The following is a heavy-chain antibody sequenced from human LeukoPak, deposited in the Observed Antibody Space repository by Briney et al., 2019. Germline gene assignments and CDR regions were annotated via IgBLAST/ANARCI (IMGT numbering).Heavy chain of an antibody. D-gene: IGHD4-17*01. CDR2: MNPNSGNT. CDR3: ARATVTGDYYYYYYMDV. J-gene: IGHJ6*03. Sequence: ASVKVSCKASGYTFTSYDINWVRQATGQGLEWMGWMNPNSGNTGYAQKFQGRVIITRNTSISTAYMELSSLRSEDTAVYYCARATVTGDYYYYYYMDVWGKGTTVTVSS. CDR1: GYTFTSYD. V-gene: IGHV1-8*03.